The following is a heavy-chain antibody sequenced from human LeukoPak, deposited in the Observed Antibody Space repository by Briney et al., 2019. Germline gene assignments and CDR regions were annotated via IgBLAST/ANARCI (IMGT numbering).Heavy chain of an antibody. V-gene: IGHV1-8*01. J-gene: IGHJ6*02. CDR3: AGGSSGWSILYYYYGMDV. CDR1: GCTFTSYD. D-gene: IGHD6-19*01. CDR2: KNPNSGNT. Sequence: GASVKVSCKASGCTFTSYDINWVRQATGQGLEWMGWKNPNSGNTGYAQKFQGRVTMTRNTSIGTAYMELSSLRSEDTAVYYCAGGSSGWSILYYYYGMDVWGQGTTVTVSS.